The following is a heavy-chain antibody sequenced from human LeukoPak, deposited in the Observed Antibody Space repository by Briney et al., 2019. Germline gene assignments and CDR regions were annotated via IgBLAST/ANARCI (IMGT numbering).Heavy chain of an antibody. J-gene: IGHJ4*02. CDR2: ISAYNGYT. CDR3: ALNYGGNSGGGY. D-gene: IGHD4-23*01. CDR1: GSTFTYYG. V-gene: IGHV1-18*01. Sequence: ASVKVSCKASGSTFTYYGISWVRQAPGQGLEWMGWISAYNGYTNYAQKLQGRVTITADESTSTAYMELSSLRSEDTAVYYCALNYGGNSGGGYWGQGTLVTVSS.